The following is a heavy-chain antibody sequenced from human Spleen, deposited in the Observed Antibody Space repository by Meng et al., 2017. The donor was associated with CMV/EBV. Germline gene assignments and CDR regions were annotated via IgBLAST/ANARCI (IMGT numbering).Heavy chain of an antibody. V-gene: IGHV3-74*01. CDR1: GFTFSYYW. CDR3: ASLIGAGIHRRYYYGMDV. J-gene: IGHJ6*02. D-gene: IGHD6-19*01. CDR2: INSDGSTT. Sequence: GGSLRLSCAASGFTFSYYWMHWVRQAPGKGLVWVSCINSDGSTTDYADSVKGRFTISRDNSKNSLYLQMNSLRAEDTAVYYCASLIGAGIHRRYYYGMDVWGQGTTVTVSS.